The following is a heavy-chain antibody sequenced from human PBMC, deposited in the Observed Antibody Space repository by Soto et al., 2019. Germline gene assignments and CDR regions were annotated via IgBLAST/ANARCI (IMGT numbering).Heavy chain of an antibody. CDR2: IYYSGST. CDR1: GGSISSSRYY. V-gene: IGHV4-39*07. Sequence: SETLSLTCTVSGGSISSSRYYWGWIRQPPGKGLEWIGSIYYSGSTYYNPSLKSRVTISVDTYKNQFSLKLSSVTAADTAVYYCARSGALNWGSGSSDFDYWGQGTLVTVSS. J-gene: IGHJ4*02. CDR3: ARSGALNWGSGSSDFDY. D-gene: IGHD7-27*01.